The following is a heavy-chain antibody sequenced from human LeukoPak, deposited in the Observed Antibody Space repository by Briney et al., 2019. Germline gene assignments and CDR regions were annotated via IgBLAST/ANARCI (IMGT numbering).Heavy chain of an antibody. CDR1: GGTFSSYA. V-gene: IGHV1-69*13. J-gene: IGHJ4*02. CDR3: ASHPRSDYGSGSYYRD. D-gene: IGHD3-10*01. CDR2: IIPIFGTA. Sequence: ASVKVSCNASGGTFSSYAISWVRQAPGQGLEWMGGIIPIFGTANYAQKFQGRVTITADESTSTAYMELSSLRSEDTAVYYCASHPRSDYGSGSYYRDWGQGTLVTVSS.